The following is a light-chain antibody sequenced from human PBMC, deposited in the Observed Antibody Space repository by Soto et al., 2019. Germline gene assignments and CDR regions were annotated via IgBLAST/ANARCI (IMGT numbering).Light chain of an antibody. Sequence: VVWINSPFPCPAPLGKRPPFSAGFIKSFLSSNEKTYLSWFHQRPGQSPRRLIYQVSTRDTGVPVRFTASGSGTDFTLRISRVEAEDLGVYYCMQNIYWPFTFGPGTKVDFK. V-gene: IGKV2-30*01. J-gene: IGKJ3*01. CDR1: KSFLSSNEKTY. CDR3: MQNIYWPFT. CDR2: QVS.